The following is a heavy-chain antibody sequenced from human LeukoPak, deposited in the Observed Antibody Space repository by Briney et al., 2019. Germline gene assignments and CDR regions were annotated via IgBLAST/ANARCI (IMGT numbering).Heavy chain of an antibody. J-gene: IGHJ3*02. CDR2: VYTGGST. V-gene: IGHV4-61*02. Sequence: SETLSLTCTVSGRSISSGSYYWSWLRRPAGRGLQWFGRVYTGGSTNTHRSLKCRVTITVATSHYMFSRKPSSVTAPDTAVYYCARAPEGYYYDSSGYSVFPQPDDAFDIWGQGTMVTVSS. D-gene: IGHD3-22*01. CDR1: GRSISSGSYY. CDR3: ARAPEGYYYDSSGYSVFPQPDDAFDI.